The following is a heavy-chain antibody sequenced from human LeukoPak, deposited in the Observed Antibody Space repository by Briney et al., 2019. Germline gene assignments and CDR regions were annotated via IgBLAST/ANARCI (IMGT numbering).Heavy chain of an antibody. J-gene: IGHJ4*02. CDR1: GITFSTYA. V-gene: IGHV3-23*01. D-gene: IGHD1-26*01. CDR2: IHNTGTNK. Sequence: GGSLRLSCAASGITFSTYAFSWVRQAPGKGLEWVSAIHNTGTNKYYADSVKGRFTICRDNDRDTLYLQMNSLRAEDTAIYYCAKEDGSYWGFDYWGQGTLVTVSS. CDR3: AKEDGSYWGFDY.